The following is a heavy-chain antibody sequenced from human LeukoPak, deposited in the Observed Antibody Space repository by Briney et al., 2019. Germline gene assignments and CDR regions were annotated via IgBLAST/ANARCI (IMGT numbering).Heavy chain of an antibody. CDR2: IFYSGST. Sequence: SETLSLTCTVSGGSISTSNYYWGWIRQPPGKGLEWIGNIFYSGSTYYSPSLKSRVTISLDTSRNQFSLKLTSVTAADTAVYYCASEYYYDTSGYYSLAYWGQGTLVTVSS. CDR1: GGSISTSNYY. J-gene: IGHJ4*02. V-gene: IGHV4-39*07. CDR3: ASEYYYDTSGYYSLAY. D-gene: IGHD3-22*01.